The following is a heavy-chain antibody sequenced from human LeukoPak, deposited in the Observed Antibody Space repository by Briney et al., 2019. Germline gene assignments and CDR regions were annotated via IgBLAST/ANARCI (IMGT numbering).Heavy chain of an antibody. Sequence: SETLSLTCTVAGGSISSYYWSWIRQPPGKGLAWIGYIYFSGSTNYNPSLKSRVTISVDTSKNQFSLKLSSVTAADTAVYYCARLIRGRPPGAVDYWGQGTLVTVSS. CDR3: ARLIRGRPPGAVDY. J-gene: IGHJ4*02. CDR2: IYFSGST. D-gene: IGHD2/OR15-2a*01. V-gene: IGHV4-59*08. CDR1: GGSISSYY.